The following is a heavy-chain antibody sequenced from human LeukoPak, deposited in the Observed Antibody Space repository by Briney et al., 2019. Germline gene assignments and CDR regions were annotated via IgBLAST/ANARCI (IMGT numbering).Heavy chain of an antibody. CDR3: ARSAEGGWSFDY. J-gene: IGHJ4*02. Sequence: ASVKVSCKASGYTFTSDAMHWVRQAPGQRLEWMGWINAGNGNTKYSQEFQGRVTITRDTSASTAYMELSSLRSEDMAVYYCARSAEGGWSFDYWGQGTLVTVSS. D-gene: IGHD6-19*01. CDR1: GYTFTSDA. V-gene: IGHV1-3*03. CDR2: INAGNGNT.